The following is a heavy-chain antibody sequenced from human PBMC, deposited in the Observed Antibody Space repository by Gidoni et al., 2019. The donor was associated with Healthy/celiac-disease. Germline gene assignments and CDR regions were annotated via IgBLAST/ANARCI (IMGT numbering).Heavy chain of an antibody. V-gene: IGHV3-30*18. CDR1: GFTFSSYG. CDR2: ISYDGSNK. CDR3: AKDGGGVEMATIEIDY. D-gene: IGHD5-12*01. J-gene: IGHJ4*02. Sequence: QVQLVESGGGVVQPGRSLSLSCAASGFTFSSYGMHWVRQAPGKGLAWVAAISYDGSNKYYADSVKGRFTISRDNSKNTLYLQMNSLRAEDTAVYYCAKDGGGVEMATIEIDYWGQGTLVTVSS.